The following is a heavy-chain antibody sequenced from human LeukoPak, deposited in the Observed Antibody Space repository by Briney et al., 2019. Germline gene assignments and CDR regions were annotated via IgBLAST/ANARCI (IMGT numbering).Heavy chain of an antibody. J-gene: IGHJ4*02. CDR1: GGSFSGYY. D-gene: IGHD5-18*01. V-gene: IGHV4-34*01. CDR2: SDDSGST. CDR3: ARQPRYTAKVDY. Sequence: SETLSLTCAVYGGSFSGYYWSWIRQPPGKGLEWIGESDDSGSTSYNPSLKSRVIISVDKSKNQFFLKLSSVTGADTAVYYCARQPRYTAKVDYWGQGTVVTVSS.